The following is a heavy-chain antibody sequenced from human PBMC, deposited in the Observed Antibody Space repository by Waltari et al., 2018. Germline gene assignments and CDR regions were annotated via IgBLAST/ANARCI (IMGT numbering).Heavy chain of an antibody. CDR3: ARGGGYSGYDYWPYYFDY. J-gene: IGHJ4*02. CDR1: GGSISSSSYY. Sequence: QLQLQESGPGLVKPSETLSLTCTVSGGSISSSSYYWGWIRQPPGKGLEWIGSIYYSGSTYYNPALKGRVTISVDTSKNQFSLKLSSVTAADTAVYYCARGGGYSGYDYWPYYFDYWGQGTLVTVSS. CDR2: IYYSGST. D-gene: IGHD5-12*01. V-gene: IGHV4-39*07.